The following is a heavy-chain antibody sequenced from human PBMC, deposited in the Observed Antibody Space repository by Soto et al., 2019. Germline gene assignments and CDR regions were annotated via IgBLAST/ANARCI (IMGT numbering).Heavy chain of an antibody. CDR2: IYATGTT. Sequence: SETLSLTCTVSGASISGFYWSWIRKSAGKGLEWIGRIYATGTTDYNPSLKSRVMMSVDTSKKQFSLKLRSWTAGDTSVKYCVRDGTKTLRDWFDPWGQGISVPVSS. D-gene: IGHD1-1*01. CDR1: GASISGFY. V-gene: IGHV4-4*07. J-gene: IGHJ5*02. CDR3: VRDGTKTLRDWFDP.